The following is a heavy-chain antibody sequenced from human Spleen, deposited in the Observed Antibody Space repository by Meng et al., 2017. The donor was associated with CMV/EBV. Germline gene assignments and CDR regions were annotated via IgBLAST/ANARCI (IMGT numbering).Heavy chain of an antibody. V-gene: IGHV1-8*01. CDR2: TNPKSGNT. D-gene: IGHD5-12*01. J-gene: IGHJ4*02. Sequence: ASVKVSCKASGYTLNIYDIIWLRQATGQGPEWMAWTNPKSGNTASAQKLQGRVTMTTDTSTSTAYMELRSLTSDDTAVYYCARWGDIVPNQLLGDYWGQGTLVTVSS. CDR3: ARWGDIVPNQLLGDY. CDR1: GYTLNIYD.